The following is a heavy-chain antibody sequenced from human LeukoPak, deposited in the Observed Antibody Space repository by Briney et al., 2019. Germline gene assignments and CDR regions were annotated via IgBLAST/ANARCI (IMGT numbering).Heavy chain of an antibody. Sequence: PGGSPRLSCAASGFTFSSYWMHSVRHAPGKGLVWVSRINSDGSSTSYADSVKGRFTISRDNAKNTLYLQMNSLRAEDTAVYYCARDHYFYYIDGWGKGTTVTVSS. CDR2: INSDGSST. CDR1: GFTFSSYW. J-gene: IGHJ6*03. V-gene: IGHV3-74*01. CDR3: ARDHYFYYIDG.